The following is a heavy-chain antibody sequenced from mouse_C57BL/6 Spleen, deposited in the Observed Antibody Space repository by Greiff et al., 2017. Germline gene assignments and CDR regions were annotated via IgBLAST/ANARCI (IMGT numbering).Heavy chain of an antibody. Sequence: EVQLQQSGAELVKPGASVKLSCTASGFNIKDYYMHWVKQRTEQGLEWIGRIDPEDGETKYDPKFQGKATITADTSSITAYLQLSSLASEDTAVYYCARWLQFAYWGQGTLVTVSA. CDR1: GFNIKDYY. CDR3: ARWLQFAY. J-gene: IGHJ3*01. D-gene: IGHD2-2*01. CDR2: IDPEDGET. V-gene: IGHV14-2*01.